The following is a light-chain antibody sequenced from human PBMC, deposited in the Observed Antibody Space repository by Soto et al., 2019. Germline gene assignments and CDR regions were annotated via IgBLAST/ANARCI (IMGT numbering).Light chain of an antibody. V-gene: IGLV1-47*01. CDR3: AAWDDSLNAWV. CDR2: RDD. Sequence: QAVVTQPPSASTTPGQRVTIFCSGGISNIGSKYVYWYQHLPGAAPKLLIYRDDQRPSGVPDRFSGSKSGTSASLAISGLRYEDEADYYCAAWDDSLNAWVFGGGTKLTVL. CDR1: ISNIGSKY. J-gene: IGLJ3*02.